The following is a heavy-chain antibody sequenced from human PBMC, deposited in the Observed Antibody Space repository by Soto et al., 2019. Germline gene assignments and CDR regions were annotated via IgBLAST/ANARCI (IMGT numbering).Heavy chain of an antibody. V-gene: IGHV1-69*13. CDR2: IIPIFGTA. D-gene: IGHD5-12*01. Sequence: SVKVSCKASGGTFSSYAISWVRQAPGQGLEWMGGIIPIFGTANYAQKFQVRVTITADESKSTAYMEMSRLRSDDTAVYYCARGAVVSTIYYYDMDVWGQGTTVTVSS. J-gene: IGHJ6*02. CDR1: GGTFSSYA. CDR3: ARGAVVSTIYYYDMDV.